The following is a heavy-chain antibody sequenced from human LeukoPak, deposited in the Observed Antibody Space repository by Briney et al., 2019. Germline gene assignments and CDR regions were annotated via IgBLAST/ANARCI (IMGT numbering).Heavy chain of an antibody. Sequence: GGTLRLSCAASGFTFSSYGMSWVRQAPGKGLEWVSAISGSGGSTYYADSVKGRFTISRGNSKNTLYLQMNSLRAEDTAVYYCAKYYGSGTSEGFDPWGQGTLVTVSS. D-gene: IGHD3-10*01. CDR1: GFTFSSYG. J-gene: IGHJ5*02. CDR2: ISGSGGST. CDR3: AKYYGSGTSEGFDP. V-gene: IGHV3-23*01.